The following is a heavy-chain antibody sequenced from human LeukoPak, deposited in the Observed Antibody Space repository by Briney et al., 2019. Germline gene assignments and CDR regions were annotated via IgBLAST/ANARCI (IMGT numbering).Heavy chain of an antibody. Sequence: PGGSLRLSCVVSGLSFSDSYMTWIRQTPGMGLESLAYISGMGHDIYYADSVKGRFTISRDNAKNSLYLQMNSLRPEDTALYYCSTGPRSLPYWGPGTLVTVSS. CDR3: STGPRSLPY. CDR1: GLSFSDSY. V-gene: IGHV3-11*01. D-gene: IGHD4-23*01. CDR2: ISGMGHDI. J-gene: IGHJ4*01.